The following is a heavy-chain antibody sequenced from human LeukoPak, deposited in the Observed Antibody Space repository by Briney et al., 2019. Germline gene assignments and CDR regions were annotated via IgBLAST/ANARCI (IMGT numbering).Heavy chain of an antibody. V-gene: IGHV5-51*01. D-gene: IGHD6-19*01. CDR3: ARPQWLAPYDAFDI. J-gene: IGHJ3*02. CDR1: GYSFTSYW. CDR2: IYPGDSDT. Sequence: GESLQISCKGPGYSFTSYWIGWVRQMTGKGLEWMGIIYPGDSDTRYSPSFQGQVTISADKSISTAYLQWSSLKASDTAMYYCARPQWLAPYDAFDIWGQGTMVTVSS.